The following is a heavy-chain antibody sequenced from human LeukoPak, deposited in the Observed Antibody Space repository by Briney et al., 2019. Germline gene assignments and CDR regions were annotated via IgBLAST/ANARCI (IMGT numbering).Heavy chain of an antibody. V-gene: IGHV4-4*02. J-gene: IGHJ2*01. D-gene: IGHD4-17*01. CDR1: GGSISSSNW. CDR2: IYHSGST. Sequence: SGTLSLTCAVSGGSISSSNWWSWVRQPPGKGLEWIGEIYHSGSTNYNPSLKSRVTISVDKSKNQFSLKLSSVTAADTAVYYCARLEVTTPLAHWYFDLWGRGTLVTVSS. CDR3: ARLEVTTPLAHWYFDL.